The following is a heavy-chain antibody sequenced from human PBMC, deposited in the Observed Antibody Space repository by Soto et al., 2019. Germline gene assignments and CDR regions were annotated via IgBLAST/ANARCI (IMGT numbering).Heavy chain of an antibody. Sequence: PSETLSLTCTVSCGSISSYYWSCIRQPSWKGLEWIGRIYTSGSTKYNQSLKSRVTMSVDTSKNQFSLKLSSVTAADTAVYYCARDKYSSSYNWCDPWGQGTLVTVS. V-gene: IGHV4-4*07. D-gene: IGHD6-13*01. J-gene: IGHJ5*02. CDR3: ARDKYSSSYNWCDP. CDR1: CGSISSYY. CDR2: IYTSGST.